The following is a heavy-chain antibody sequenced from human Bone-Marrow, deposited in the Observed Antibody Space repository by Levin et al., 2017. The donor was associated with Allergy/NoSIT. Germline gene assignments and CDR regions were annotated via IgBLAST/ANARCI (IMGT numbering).Heavy chain of an antibody. D-gene: IGHD3-3*01. CDR2: INHSGST. CDR1: GGSLSGYY. V-gene: IGHV4-34*01. J-gene: IGHJ6*03. Sequence: SETLSLTCAVYGGSLSGYYWTWIRQPPGKGLEWIGEINHSGSTNYNPSLKSRVTMSVDTSKNQFSLKLSSVTAADTAVYYCARGPLDFWSGYYPGVHQYYMDGWGKGTTVAVSS. CDR3: ARGPLDFWSGYYPGVHQYYMDG.